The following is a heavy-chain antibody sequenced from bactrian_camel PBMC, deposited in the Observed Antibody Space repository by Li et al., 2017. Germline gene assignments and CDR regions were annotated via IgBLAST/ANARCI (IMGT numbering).Heavy chain of an antibody. Sequence: DVQLVESGGGLVQPGGSLRLSCATSGFTFSSYAMGWVRQTPGKGFEWVSDINSGGGSTYYADSVEGRFTVSLDDAKNTMYLHMNSLKPEDTAIFQCFGSCAAAHNYWGHGTQVTVS. CDR2: INSGGGST. CDR3: FGSCAAAHNY. D-gene: IGHD1*01. J-gene: IGHJ4*01. CDR1: GFTFSSYA. V-gene: IGHV3S40*01.